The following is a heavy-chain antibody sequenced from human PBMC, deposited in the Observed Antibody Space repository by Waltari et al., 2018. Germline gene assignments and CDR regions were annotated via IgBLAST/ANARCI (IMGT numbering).Heavy chain of an antibody. CDR2: CNSDGSST. D-gene: IGHD3-22*01. CDR3: ARGRSGYDPF. Sequence: EVQLVESGGGLVQPGGSLRLSCAASGFTFSSYWMHWVRPAPGKWVGWVYRCNSDGSSTSHADSVKCPFTISRDNAKNTLYLQMNSLRAEDTAVYYCARGRSGYDPFWGQGTLVTVSS. J-gene: IGHJ4*02. CDR1: GFTFSSYW. V-gene: IGHV3-74*01.